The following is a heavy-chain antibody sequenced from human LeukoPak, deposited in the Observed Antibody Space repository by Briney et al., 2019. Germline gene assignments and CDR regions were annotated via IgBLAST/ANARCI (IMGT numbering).Heavy chain of an antibody. Sequence: PGRSLRLSCAASGFNFRSYGMHWVRQAPGKGLEWVAIIWYDGSNKYHADSVKGRFTIPRDNSKNTLFLQMDSLRAEDTAVYYCARSHPGTTVDGYWGQGTLVTVSS. CDR3: ARSHPGTTVDGY. V-gene: IGHV3-33*01. J-gene: IGHJ4*02. CDR1: GFNFRSYG. D-gene: IGHD6-19*01. CDR2: IWYDGSNK.